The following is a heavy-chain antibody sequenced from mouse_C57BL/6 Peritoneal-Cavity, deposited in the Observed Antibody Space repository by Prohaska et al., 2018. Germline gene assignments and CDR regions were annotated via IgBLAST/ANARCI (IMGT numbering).Heavy chain of an antibody. CDR2: INPNNGGT. D-gene: IGHD3-2*02. Sequence: SVKISCKASGYTFTDYYMNWVKQSHGKSLEWIGDINPNNGGTSYNQKFKGKATLTVDESSSTAYIELRSLTSEDSAVYYCARCHSSGYLLYYYAMDYWGQGTSVTVSS. V-gene: IGHV1-26*01. J-gene: IGHJ4*01. CDR1: GYTFTDYY. CDR3: ARCHSSGYLLYYYAMDY.